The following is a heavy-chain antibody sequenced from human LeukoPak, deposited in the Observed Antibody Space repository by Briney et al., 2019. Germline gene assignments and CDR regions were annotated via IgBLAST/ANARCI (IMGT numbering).Heavy chain of an antibody. D-gene: IGHD4-11*01. V-gene: IGHV4-59*08. CDR1: GGSFSGYY. J-gene: IGHJ4*02. CDR2: IYYSGST. CDR3: ARQLRLYSRRTLFDY. Sequence: SETLSLTCAVYGGSFSGYYWSWIRQPPGKGLEWIGYIYYSGSTNYNPSLKSRVTISVDTSKNQFSLKLSSVTAADTAVYYCARQLRLYSRRTLFDYWGQGTLVTVSS.